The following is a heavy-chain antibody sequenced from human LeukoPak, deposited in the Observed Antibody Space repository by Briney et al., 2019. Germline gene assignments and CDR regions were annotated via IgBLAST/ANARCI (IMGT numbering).Heavy chain of an antibody. CDR2: INPSGGGT. J-gene: IGHJ5*02. Sequence: VASVKVSCKASGYTFTSYHIHWVRQAPGQGLEWTGIINPSGGGTRYAQKFQGRVTMTRDTSTSTFYMELSSLRSEDTAVYYCARQTVNRFDPWGQGTLVTVSS. CDR3: ARQTVNRFDP. V-gene: IGHV1-46*01. CDR1: GYTFTSYH.